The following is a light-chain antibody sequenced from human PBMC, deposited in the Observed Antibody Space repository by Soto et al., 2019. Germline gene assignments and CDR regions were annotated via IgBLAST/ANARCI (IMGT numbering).Light chain of an antibody. Sequence: QSVLTQPPSASGSPGQLVTISCTGTSSDVGAYDYVSWYQQHPGKAPKLMIYEINKRPSGVPDRLSGSKSGNTASLTVSGLQAEDEADYYCSSFAGSNNFPYVFGTGTKVTVL. CDR1: SSDVGAYDY. CDR3: SSFAGSNNFPYV. V-gene: IGLV2-8*01. J-gene: IGLJ1*01. CDR2: EIN.